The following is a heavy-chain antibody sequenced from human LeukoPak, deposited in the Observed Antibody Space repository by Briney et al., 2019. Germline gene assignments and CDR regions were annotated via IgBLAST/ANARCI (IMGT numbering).Heavy chain of an antibody. Sequence: GGSLRLSCAASGFTFSSYWMSWVRQAPGKGLEWVANIKQDGSEKYYVDSVKGRFTISRDNAKNSLYLQMNSLRADDTAVYYCARLLVFDSSSWYFDLWGQGTLVTVSS. CDR3: ARLLVFDSSSWYFDL. V-gene: IGHV3-7*01. CDR1: GFTFSSYW. CDR2: IKQDGSEK. J-gene: IGHJ5*02. D-gene: IGHD3-22*01.